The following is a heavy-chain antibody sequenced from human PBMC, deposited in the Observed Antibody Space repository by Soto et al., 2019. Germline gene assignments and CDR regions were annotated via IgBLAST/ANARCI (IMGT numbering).Heavy chain of an antibody. CDR3: ASSSLYGMDV. CDR1: GGSISSGYYY. V-gene: IGHV4-30-4*01. CDR2: IYYSGNT. J-gene: IGHJ6*02. Sequence: SETLSLTCSVSGGSISSGYYYWSRIRQPPGKGLEWIGNIYYSGNTYYNPSLKSRLIISIDTSKKQFSLKVGSVTAADTAVYYCASSSLYGMDVSGQGTTVTDPS.